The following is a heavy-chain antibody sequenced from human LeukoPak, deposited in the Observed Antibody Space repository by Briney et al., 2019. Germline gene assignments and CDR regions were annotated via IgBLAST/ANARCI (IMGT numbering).Heavy chain of an antibody. CDR3: AKVRLSYDFWSGYEAPFDS. J-gene: IGHJ4*02. CDR2: IYSGGGT. CDR1: GFTVNNNY. D-gene: IGHD3-3*01. V-gene: IGHV3-53*01. Sequence: GGSLRLSCAASGFTVNNNYMSWVRQAPGKGLEWVSVIYSGGGTYYADSVKGRFTISRDNSKNTLYLQMNSLRSEDTAVYYCAKVRLSYDFWSGYEAPFDSWGQGTLVTVSS.